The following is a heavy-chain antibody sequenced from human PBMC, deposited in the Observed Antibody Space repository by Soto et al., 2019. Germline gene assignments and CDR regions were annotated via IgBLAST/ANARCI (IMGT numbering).Heavy chain of an antibody. Sequence: ASGNVSCKASAYTFTNYGINWVRQAPGQGLEWMGWISAYNGHTNYAQRVQGRVTMTTDTSTYTVYMELRSLRSDDTAVYYCARENSATDHYYPIDVWGQGTTVTVSS. V-gene: IGHV1-18*04. J-gene: IGHJ6*02. CDR2: ISAYNGHT. D-gene: IGHD3-10*01. CDR1: AYTFTNYG. CDR3: ARENSATDHYYPIDV.